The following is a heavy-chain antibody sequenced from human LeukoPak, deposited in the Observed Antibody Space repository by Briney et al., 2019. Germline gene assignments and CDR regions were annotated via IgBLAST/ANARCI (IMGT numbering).Heavy chain of an antibody. V-gene: IGHV3-13*01. CDR3: AKDSELFDY. Sequence: GGSLRLSCAASGFTFSSYDMHWVRQATGKGLEWVSAIGTAGDTYYPGSVKGRFTISRDNSKNTLYLQMNSLRAEDTAVYYCAKDSELFDYWGQGTLVTVSS. D-gene: IGHD1-26*01. CDR1: GFTFSSYD. CDR2: IGTAGDT. J-gene: IGHJ4*02.